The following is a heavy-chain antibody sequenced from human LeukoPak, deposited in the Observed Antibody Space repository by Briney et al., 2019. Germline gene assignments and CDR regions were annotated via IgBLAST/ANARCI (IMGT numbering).Heavy chain of an antibody. D-gene: IGHD2-2*01. V-gene: IGHV1-69*04. CDR3: ATTYCSSTSCYDLAFDI. CDR2: IIPILGIA. CDR1: GGTFSSYA. J-gene: IGHJ3*02. Sequence: SVKVSCKASGGTFSSYAISWVRQAPGQGLEWMGRIIPILGIANYAHKFQGRVTITADKSTSTAYMELSSLRSEDTAVYYCATTYCSSTSCYDLAFDIWGQGTMVTVSS.